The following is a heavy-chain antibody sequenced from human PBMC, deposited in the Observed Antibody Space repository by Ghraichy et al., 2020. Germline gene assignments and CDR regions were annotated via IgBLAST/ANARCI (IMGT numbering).Heavy chain of an antibody. CDR1: GGSFSGYY. CDR3: ARGGAAGPNWFDP. Sequence: SETLSLTCAVYGGSFSGYYWSWIRQPPGKGLEWIGEINHSGSTNYNPSLKSRVTISVDTSKNQFSLKVSSVTAANTAVYHCARGGAAGPNWFDPWGQGTLVTVSS. D-gene: IGHD6-13*01. J-gene: IGHJ5*02. CDR2: INHSGST. V-gene: IGHV4-34*01.